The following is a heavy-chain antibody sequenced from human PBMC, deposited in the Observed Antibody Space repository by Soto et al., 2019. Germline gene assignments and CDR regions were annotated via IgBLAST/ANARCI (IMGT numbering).Heavy chain of an antibody. D-gene: IGHD2-15*01. CDR3: AKETYSGPLDY. V-gene: IGHV3-66*01. Sequence: PGGSLRLSCAASGFTVSSNYMTWVRQAPGKGLELVSVIYTGGSTYYADSVKGRFTISRDNSKNTLYLQMNGLRAEDTAVYYCAKETYSGPLDYWGQGTLVTVSS. J-gene: IGHJ4*02. CDR2: IYTGGST. CDR1: GFTVSSNY.